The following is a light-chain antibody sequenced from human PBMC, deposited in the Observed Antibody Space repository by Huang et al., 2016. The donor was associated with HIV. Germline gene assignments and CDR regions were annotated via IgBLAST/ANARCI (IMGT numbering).Light chain of an antibody. CDR3: QQSYSTPQNT. CDR1: QSIISY. V-gene: IGKV1-39*01. J-gene: IGKJ2*01. CDR2: AAT. Sequence: DIQMTQSPSSLSASVGDRVTITCRASQSIISYLNWYQQKPGKAPKLLIYAATSLQSVVAARFSGSGAGTDFTLTISSLQPEEFATYYCQQSYSTPQNTFGQGTKLEIK.